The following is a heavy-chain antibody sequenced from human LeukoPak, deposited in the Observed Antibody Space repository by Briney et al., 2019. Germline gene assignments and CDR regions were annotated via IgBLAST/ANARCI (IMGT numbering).Heavy chain of an antibody. D-gene: IGHD2-2*01. CDR2: INSDGSST. CDR1: GFTFSSYW. CDR3: ARGVGYCSSTSCYWWFNP. J-gene: IGHJ5*02. V-gene: IGHV3-74*01. Sequence: GGSLRLSCAASGFTFSSYWMHWVRQAPGKGLVWVSRINSDGSSTSYADSVKGRFTISRDNAKNTLYLQMNSLRAEDTAVYYCARGVGYCSSTSCYWWFNPWGQGTLVTVSS.